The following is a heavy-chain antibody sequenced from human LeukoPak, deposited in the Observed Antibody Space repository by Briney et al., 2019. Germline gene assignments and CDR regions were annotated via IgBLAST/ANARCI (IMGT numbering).Heavy chain of an antibody. V-gene: IGHV3-23*01. CDR2: ISGSGGST. J-gene: IGHJ4*02. CDR1: GFTFSTYA. CDR3: AKCGFLMQDPGSYRPYFLDY. D-gene: IGHD3-16*02. Sequence: GGSLRLSCAASGFTFSTYAMSWVRQAPGKGLEWVSGISGSGGSTYYADSVKGRFTISRDNSKNTLYLQMNSLRAEDTAVYYCAKCGFLMQDPGSYRPYFLDYCGQGTLVTVSP.